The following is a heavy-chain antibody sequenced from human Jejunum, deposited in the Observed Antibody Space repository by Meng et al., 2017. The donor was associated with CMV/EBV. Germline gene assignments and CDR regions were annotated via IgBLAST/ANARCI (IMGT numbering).Heavy chain of an antibody. CDR3: ATSYGPGGY. D-gene: IGHD3-10*01. J-gene: IGHJ4*01. CDR2: VRASGETS. CDR1: GFTFTTYA. V-gene: IGHV3-23*01. Sequence: LSWTASGFTFTTYAMGWVRQAPGKGLEWVSTVRASGETSYYADSVKGRFAIFRDNSKNTLYLEMNSLRAEDTAIYYCATSYGPGGYWGHGTLVTVSS.